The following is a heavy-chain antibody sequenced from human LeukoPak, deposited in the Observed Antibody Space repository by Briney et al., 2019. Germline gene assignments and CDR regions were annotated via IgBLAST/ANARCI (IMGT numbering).Heavy chain of an antibody. CDR2: IYYSGSS. Sequence: SETLSLTCTVSGASISSYYWSWIRQPPGKGLEWIGYIYYSGSSNYNPSLKSRVTISADTSKNQFSLKLSSVTAADTAVYYCARYPFDGYNYYFDYWGQGTLVTVSS. CDR3: ARYPFDGYNYYFDY. CDR1: GASISSYY. D-gene: IGHD5-24*01. V-gene: IGHV4-59*01. J-gene: IGHJ4*02.